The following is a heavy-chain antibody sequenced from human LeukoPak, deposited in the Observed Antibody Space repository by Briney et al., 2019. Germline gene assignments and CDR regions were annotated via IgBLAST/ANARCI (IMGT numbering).Heavy chain of an antibody. CDR3: AKRGKDSPGYYNYFDS. V-gene: IGHV3-30*02. J-gene: IGHJ4*02. CDR2: IRYDGSNK. Sequence: GGSLRLSCAASGFTFSSYGMHWVRQAPGKGLEWVAFIRYDGSNKYYADSVKGRFTISRDNSKNTVHLQMGGLRGEDTAVYYCAKRGKDSPGYYNYFDSWGQGTLVTVSS. D-gene: IGHD3-22*01. CDR1: GFTFSSYG.